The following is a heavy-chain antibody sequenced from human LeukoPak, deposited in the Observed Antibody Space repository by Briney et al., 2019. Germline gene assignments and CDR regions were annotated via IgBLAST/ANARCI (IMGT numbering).Heavy chain of an antibody. D-gene: IGHD6-19*01. V-gene: IGHV1-18*01. J-gene: IGHJ4*02. CDR2: ISAYNGNT. Sequence: VASVKVCCKASGYTFTSYGISWVRQAPGQGLEWMGWISAYNGNTNYAQKLLGRVTMTTDTSTSTAYMELRSLRSDDTAVYYCAREGTGYSSGWYQRDIDYWGQGTLVTVSS. CDR3: AREGTGYSSGWYQRDIDY. CDR1: GYTFTSYG.